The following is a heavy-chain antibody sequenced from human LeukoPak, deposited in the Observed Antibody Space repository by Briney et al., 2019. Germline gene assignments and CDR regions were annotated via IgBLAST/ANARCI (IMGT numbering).Heavy chain of an antibody. CDR1: GYTFTSYG. CDR3: ARDSGSNYVWWFDP. Sequence: ASVKVSCKASGYTFTSYGISWVRQAPGQGLEWMGWISAYNGNTNYAQKLQGRVTMTTDTSTSTAYMELRSLRSDDTAVYYCARDSGSNYVWWFDPWGQGTLVTVSS. J-gene: IGHJ5*02. CDR2: ISAYNGNT. D-gene: IGHD3-16*01. V-gene: IGHV1-18*01.